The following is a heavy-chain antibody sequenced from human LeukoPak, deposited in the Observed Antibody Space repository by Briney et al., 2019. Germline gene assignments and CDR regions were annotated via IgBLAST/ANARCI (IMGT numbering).Heavy chain of an antibody. CDR3: ARDLRRWLVFDY. Sequence: ASVKVSCKASGYTFTDYYIHWLRQAPGQGLEWMGWIHPNSGGTDHAHKFEGRVTMTRDTSISTAYMELSRLTYDDTAVYYCARDLRRWLVFDYWGQGTLVTVSS. J-gene: IGHJ4*02. CDR1: GYTFTDYY. CDR2: IHPNSGGT. V-gene: IGHV1-2*02. D-gene: IGHD6-19*01.